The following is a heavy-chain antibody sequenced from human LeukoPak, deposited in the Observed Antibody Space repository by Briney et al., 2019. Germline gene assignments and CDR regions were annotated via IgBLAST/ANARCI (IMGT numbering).Heavy chain of an antibody. CDR3: ARGSSFDGYCSAGACDAGYYDS. D-gene: IGHD2-15*01. CDR1: GESFSAYF. CDR2: INHRGSS. J-gene: IGHJ4*02. V-gene: IGHV4-34*01. Sequence: PSETLSLTCAVYGESFSAYFWNWIRQAPGKPLEYIGEINHRGSSHYNPSLKTRVTLSVDTSENQFSLKLTSVTAADTAVYFCARGSSFDGYCSAGACDAGYYDSWGQGTPVTVSS.